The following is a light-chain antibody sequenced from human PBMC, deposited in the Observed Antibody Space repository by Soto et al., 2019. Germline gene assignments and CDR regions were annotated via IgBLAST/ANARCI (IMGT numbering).Light chain of an antibody. J-gene: IGLJ3*02. CDR1: KLGDKY. Sequence: SYELTQPPSVSVSPGQTARITCSGDKLGDKYTCWYQQKPGQSPVAVIYEDKKRPSGIPDRFSGSNSGNTATLTISGTQAMDEADYYCQAWDRSTGVFGGGTKLTVL. CDR2: EDK. CDR3: QAWDRSTGV. V-gene: IGLV3-1*01.